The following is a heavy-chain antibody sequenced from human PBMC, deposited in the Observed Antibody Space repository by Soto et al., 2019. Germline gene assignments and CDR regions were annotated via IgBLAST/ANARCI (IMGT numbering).Heavy chain of an antibody. CDR1: GYTFTGYY. CDR3: ARDIPAAGTRWFDP. Sequence: QVQLVQSGAEVKKPGASVKVSCKASGYTFTGYYMHWVRQAPGQGLEWMGWINPNSGSTNYAQKIQGRVNMNRDTSIRTAYMELSRLRSDDTAVYYCARDIPAAGTRWFDPWGQGTLVTVSS. V-gene: IGHV1-2*02. CDR2: INPNSGST. D-gene: IGHD6-13*01. J-gene: IGHJ5*02.